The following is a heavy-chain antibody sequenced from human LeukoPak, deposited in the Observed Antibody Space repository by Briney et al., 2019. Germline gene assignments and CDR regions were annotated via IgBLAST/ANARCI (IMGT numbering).Heavy chain of an antibody. V-gene: IGHV1-18*01. CDR3: AADRYSSGWQGWYFDL. CDR2: IRVYNGNT. Sequence: GASVEVSCKASGYTFTSYGINWVRQAPGQGLEWMGWIRVYNGNTNYAQKLQGRVTMTTDTSTSTAYMELRSLRSEDTAVYYCAADRYSSGWQGWYFDLWGRGTLVTVSS. CDR1: GYTFTSYG. J-gene: IGHJ2*01. D-gene: IGHD6-19*01.